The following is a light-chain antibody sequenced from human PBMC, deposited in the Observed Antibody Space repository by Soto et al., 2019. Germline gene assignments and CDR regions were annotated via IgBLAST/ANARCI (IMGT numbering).Light chain of an antibody. CDR2: RSN. V-gene: IGLV1-47*01. Sequence: QSVLTQTPSASGTPGQRVTISCSGSSSNIGSNYVYWYQQLPGTAPKLLIYRSNQRPSGVPDRFSGSKSGTSASLAISGLRSEDEADYYCASWDDSLSGAAFGGGTQLTVL. CDR1: SSNIGSNY. CDR3: ASWDDSLSGAA. J-gene: IGLJ7*01.